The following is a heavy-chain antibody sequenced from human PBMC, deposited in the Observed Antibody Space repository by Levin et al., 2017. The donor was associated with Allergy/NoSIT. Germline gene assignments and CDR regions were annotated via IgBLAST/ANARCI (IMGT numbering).Heavy chain of an antibody. CDR3: AKAGGNSDAFDI. V-gene: IGHV3-9*01. CDR2: ITWNSGGI. D-gene: IGHD1-14*01. Sequence: GGSLRLSCAASGFNLGDYAMHWVRQAPGKGLEWVSGITWNSGGIKYADSVKGRFTISRDNAKNSLYLQMNSLRPEDTALYYCAKAGGNSDAFDIWGQGTMVTVSS. J-gene: IGHJ3*02. CDR1: GFNLGDYA.